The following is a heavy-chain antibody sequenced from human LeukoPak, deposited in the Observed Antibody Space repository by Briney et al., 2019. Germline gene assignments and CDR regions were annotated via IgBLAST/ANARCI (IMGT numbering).Heavy chain of an antibody. CDR1: GFTVSSNY. CDR2: ISDDTTYV. CDR3: ARTYCSGGTCCSYFDD. Sequence: PGGSLRLSCAASGFTVSSNYMSWVRQAPRKGLEWVSSISDDTTYVYYADSVKGRFTISRDNAKKSLYLQMSSLRAEDTAVYYCARTYCSGGTCCSYFDDWGQGTLVTVSS. D-gene: IGHD2-15*01. J-gene: IGHJ4*02. V-gene: IGHV3-21*01.